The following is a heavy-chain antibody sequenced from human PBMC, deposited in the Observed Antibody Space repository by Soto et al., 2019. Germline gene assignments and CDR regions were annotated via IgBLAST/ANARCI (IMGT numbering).Heavy chain of an antibody. CDR2: IIPIFGTA. CDR1: GGAFSSYA. CDR3: AKWSGYYYYGMDG. D-gene: IGHD2-8*01. J-gene: IGHJ6*02. V-gene: IGHV1-69*13. Sequence: GASVKVSCKASGGAFSSYAISWVRQAPGQGLEWMGGIIPIFGTANYAQKFQGRVTITADESTSTAYMELSSLRSEDTAVYYCAKWSGYYYYGMDGWAQGTTDTVSS.